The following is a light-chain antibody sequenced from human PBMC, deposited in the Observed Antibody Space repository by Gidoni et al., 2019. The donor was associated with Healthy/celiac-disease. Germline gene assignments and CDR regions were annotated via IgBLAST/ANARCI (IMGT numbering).Light chain of an antibody. V-gene: IGKV1-39*01. CDR3: QQSYSPLRYP. Sequence: DIQMTQSPSALSASVGDRVTITCRASQSISSYLNWYQQKPGKAPKLLIYAASSLQSGVPSRFSGSGSGTDFTLTISSLQPEDFATYYCQQSYSPLRYPFGQGTKLEIK. J-gene: IGKJ2*01. CDR1: QSISSY. CDR2: AAS.